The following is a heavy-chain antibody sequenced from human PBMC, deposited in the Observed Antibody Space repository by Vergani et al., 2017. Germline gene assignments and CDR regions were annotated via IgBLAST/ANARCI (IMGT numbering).Heavy chain of an antibody. CDR3: AKGSGSYYNAEFDYFDY. CDR2: ISGSGGST. D-gene: IGHD3-10*01. V-gene: IGHV3-23*04. CDR1: GFTFSSYA. Sequence: VQLVESGGGLVQPGGSLRLSCAASGFTFSSYAMSWVRQAPGKGLEWVSAISGSGGSTYYADSVKGRFTISRDNSKNTLYLQMNSLRAEDTAVYYCAKGSGSYYNAEFDYFDYWGQGTLVTVSS. J-gene: IGHJ4*02.